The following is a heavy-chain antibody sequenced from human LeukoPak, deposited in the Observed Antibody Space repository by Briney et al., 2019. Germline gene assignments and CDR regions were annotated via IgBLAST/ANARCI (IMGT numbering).Heavy chain of an antibody. D-gene: IGHD6-6*01. V-gene: IGHV4-38-2*02. CDR1: GYSISSGYY. CDR2: IYHSGST. J-gene: IGHJ6*03. CDR3: ARADSSSGRYYDYMDV. Sequence: SETLSLTCTVSGYSISSGYYWGWIRQPPGKGLEWIGSIYHSGSTYYNPSLKSRVTISVDMSKNQFSLKLSSVTAADTAVYYCARADSSSGRYYDYMDVWGKGTTVTVSS.